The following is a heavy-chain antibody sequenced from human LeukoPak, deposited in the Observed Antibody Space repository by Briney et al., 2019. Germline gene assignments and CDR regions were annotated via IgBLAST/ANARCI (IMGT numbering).Heavy chain of an antibody. CDR3: ARGSSLVLDKYYYDSSGYATGYMDV. CDR2: IYHSGST. Sequence: SETLSLTCTVSGYSISSGYYWGWTRQPPGKGLEWIGSIYHSGSTYYNPSLKSRVTISVDTSKNQFSLRLRSLTAADTAVYYCARGSSLVLDKYYYDSSGYATGYMDVWGKGTTVTVSS. D-gene: IGHD3-22*01. CDR1: GYSISSGYY. V-gene: IGHV4-38-2*02. J-gene: IGHJ6*03.